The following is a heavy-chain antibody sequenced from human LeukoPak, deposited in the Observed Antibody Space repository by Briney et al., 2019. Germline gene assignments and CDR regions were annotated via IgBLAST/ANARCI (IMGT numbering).Heavy chain of an antibody. J-gene: IGHJ4*02. CDR2: ISYDGSNK. D-gene: IGHD5-24*01. Sequence: GGSLRLSCAASGFTFSSYAMRWVRQAPGKGLEWVAVISYDGSNKYYADSVKGRFTISRDNSKNTLYLQMNSLRAEDTAVYYCARVDGYNYVDYWGQGTLVTVSS. CDR3: ARVDGYNYVDY. CDR1: GFTFSSYA. V-gene: IGHV3-30-3*01.